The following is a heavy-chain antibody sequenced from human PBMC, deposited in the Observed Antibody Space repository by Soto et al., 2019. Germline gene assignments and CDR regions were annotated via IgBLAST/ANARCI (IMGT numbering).Heavy chain of an antibody. CDR2: FNGDGST. D-gene: IGHD3-3*01. J-gene: IGHJ4*02. Sequence: EVQLVESGGDLVQPGGSLRLSCAASGFTVSTNYMSWVRQAPGKGLEWVSIFNGDGSTYYADSVRGRFTLSRDDSKNTVWLQMNSLRAEDTAVYYCAREYDFWSGQFTWGQGTLVTVSS. CDR3: AREYDFWSGQFT. V-gene: IGHV3-66*01. CDR1: GFTVSTNY.